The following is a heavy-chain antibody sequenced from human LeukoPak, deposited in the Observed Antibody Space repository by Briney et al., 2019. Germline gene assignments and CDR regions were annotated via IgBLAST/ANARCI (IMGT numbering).Heavy chain of an antibody. D-gene: IGHD2-2*01. V-gene: IGHV4-59*12. CDR2: IYYSGST. CDR3: ARAGIVVVPYYDY. Sequence: SETLSLTCTVSGSSIRSYYWSWIRQPPGKGLEWIGYIYYSGSTNYNPSLKSRVTISVDTSKNQFSLKLSSVTAADTAVYYCARAGIVVVPYYDYWGQGTLVTVSS. J-gene: IGHJ4*02. CDR1: GSSIRSYY.